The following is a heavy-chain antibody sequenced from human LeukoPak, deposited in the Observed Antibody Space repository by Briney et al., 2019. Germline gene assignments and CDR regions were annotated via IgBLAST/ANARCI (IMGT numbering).Heavy chain of an antibody. CDR3: AKGSNYDYYYYMDV. Sequence: GGSLRLSRAASGFTCSNFAMSWVRQAPGKGLEWVSAISGSGGSTYYADSVKGRFTISRDNAKNSLYLQMNSLRAEDMALYYCAKGSNYDYYYYMDVWGKGTTVTVSS. D-gene: IGHD4-11*01. CDR1: GFTCSNFA. J-gene: IGHJ6*03. CDR2: ISGSGGST. V-gene: IGHV3-23*01.